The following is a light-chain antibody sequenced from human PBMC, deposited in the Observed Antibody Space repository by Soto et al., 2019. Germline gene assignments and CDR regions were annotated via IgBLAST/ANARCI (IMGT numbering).Light chain of an antibody. V-gene: IGKV3-15*01. J-gene: IGKJ2*01. CDR1: QSITEK. CDR2: GAF. CDR3: QVSAYLPKR. Sequence: IKMSQSPDTLSVSTGERATLYCRASQSITEKVVWYRQKSGQAPRLLIYGAFTRAAGVPARFSGSGSGTEFTLTIICFQSEDSTLYCCQVSAYLPKRFGQVAKL.